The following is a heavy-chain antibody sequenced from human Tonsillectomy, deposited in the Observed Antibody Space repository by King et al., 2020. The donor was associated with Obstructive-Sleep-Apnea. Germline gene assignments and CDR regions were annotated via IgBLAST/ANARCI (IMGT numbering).Heavy chain of an antibody. V-gene: IGHV3-33*01. D-gene: IGHD3-9*01. CDR3: ARDRADYDILTGFTPDAFDV. CDR2: IWYDGSNK. Sequence: VQLVESGGGVVQPGRSLRLSCAASGFSFSSYGMHWVRQAPGKGLEWVAVIWYDGSNKYYVDSVRGRITISGDNSKNTLYLQMNSLGAEDPAVYYCARDRADYDILTGFTPDAFDVWGQGTMVTVSS. J-gene: IGHJ3*01. CDR1: GFSFSSYG.